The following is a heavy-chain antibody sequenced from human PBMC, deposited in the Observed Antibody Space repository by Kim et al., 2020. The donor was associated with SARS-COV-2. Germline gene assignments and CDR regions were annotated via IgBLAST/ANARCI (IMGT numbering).Heavy chain of an antibody. D-gene: IGHD3-22*01. V-gene: IGHV3-30*18. CDR2: ISYDGSNK. CDR3: AKDEIHSYDSSGYQYYLIYNYNGMDV. CDR1: GFTFSSYG. Sequence: GGSLRLSCAASGFTFSSYGMHWVRQAPGKGLEWVAVISYDGSNKYYADSVKGRFTISRDNSKNTLYLQMNSLRAEDTAVYYCAKDEIHSYDSSGYQYYLIYNYNGMDVWGQGTTVTVSS. J-gene: IGHJ6*02.